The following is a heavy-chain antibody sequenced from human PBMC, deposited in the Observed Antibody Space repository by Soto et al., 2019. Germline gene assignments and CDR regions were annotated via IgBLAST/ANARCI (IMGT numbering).Heavy chain of an antibody. CDR3: ARDKGWEPTDY. D-gene: IGHD1-26*01. V-gene: IGHV1-8*02. CDR1: GGTFSSYA. CDR2: INPNTGYT. Sequence: ASVKVSCKASGGTFSSYAISWVRQATGQGLEWMGWINPNTGYTDYAQKFQDRVTMTGNTSITTAYMELRSLRSDDTAVYYCARDKGWEPTDYWGQGTLVTVSS. J-gene: IGHJ4*02.